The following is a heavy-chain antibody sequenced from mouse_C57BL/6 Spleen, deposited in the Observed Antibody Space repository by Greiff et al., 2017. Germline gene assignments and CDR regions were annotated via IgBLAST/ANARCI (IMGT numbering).Heavy chain of an antibody. V-gene: IGHV1-55*01. J-gene: IGHJ1*03. CDR2: IYPGSGST. CDR3: ARSGFITTVVATRDWYFDV. CDR1: GYTFTSYW. D-gene: IGHD1-1*01. Sequence: QVQLKQPGAELVKPGASVKMSCKASGYTFTSYWITWVKQRPGQGLEWIGEIYPGSGSTNYNEKFKSKATLTVDTSSSTAYMQLSSLTSEDSAVYYCARSGFITTVVATRDWYFDVWGTGTTVTVSS.